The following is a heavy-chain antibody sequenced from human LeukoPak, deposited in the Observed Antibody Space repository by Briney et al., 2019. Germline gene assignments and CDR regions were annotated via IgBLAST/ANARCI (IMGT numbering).Heavy chain of an antibody. CDR3: ARARRHTKRGVSGSQHDAFDI. J-gene: IGHJ3*02. D-gene: IGHD1-26*01. CDR2: ISSSSSTI. V-gene: IGHV3-48*01. Sequence: PGGSLRLSCAASGFTFSSYSMNWVRQAPGKGLEWVSYISSSSSTIYYADSVKGRFTISRDNAKNSLYLQMNSLRAEDTAVYYCARARRHTKRGVSGSQHDAFDIWGQGTMVTVSS. CDR1: GFTFSSYS.